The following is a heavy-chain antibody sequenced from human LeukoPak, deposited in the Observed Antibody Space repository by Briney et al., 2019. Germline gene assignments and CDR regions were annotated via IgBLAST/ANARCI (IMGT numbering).Heavy chain of an antibody. CDR2: IIPIFGTA. CDR1: GGTFSSYA. D-gene: IGHD4-17*01. V-gene: IGHV1-69*06. Sequence: SVKVSCKASGGTFSSYALSWVRQAPGQGLEWMGGIIPIFGTANYAQKFQGRVTITADKSTSTAYMELSSLRSEDTAVYYCARGSFLRMTTVTIISPRGTYYYYYYMDVWGKGTTVTVSS. J-gene: IGHJ6*03. CDR3: ARGSFLRMTTVTIISPRGTYYYYYYMDV.